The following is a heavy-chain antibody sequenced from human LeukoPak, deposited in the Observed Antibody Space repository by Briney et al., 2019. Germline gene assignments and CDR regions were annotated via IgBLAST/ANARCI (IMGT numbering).Heavy chain of an antibody. V-gene: IGHV3-23*01. CDR3: AKDYTVTTRAFDI. CDR1: GFTFSSYA. Sequence: GGSLRLSCAASGFTFSSYAMSWVRQAPGKGLEWVSAISGSGGSTYYADSVKGRFTISRDNSKNTLYLQMNSLRAEDTAVYCCAKDYTVTTRAFDIWGQGTMVTVSS. J-gene: IGHJ3*02. D-gene: IGHD4-17*01. CDR2: ISGSGGST.